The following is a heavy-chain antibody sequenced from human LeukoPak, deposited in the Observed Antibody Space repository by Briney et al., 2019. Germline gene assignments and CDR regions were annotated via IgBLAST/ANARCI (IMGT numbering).Heavy chain of an antibody. V-gene: IGHV1-2*02. CDR1: GHTFTVYY. CDR2: ISPHTGGA. D-gene: IGHD3-22*01. J-gene: IGHJ4*02. Sequence: ASVKVSFTTSGHTFTVYYIHWVRQAPGQGLEWMGWISPHTGGANYQGRVTMTRDTSISTAYMELSRLRSDDTAVYYCATVGETYAQRFYFDSSGYQALHYWGQGTLVTVSS. CDR3: ATVGETYAQRFYFDSSGYQALHY.